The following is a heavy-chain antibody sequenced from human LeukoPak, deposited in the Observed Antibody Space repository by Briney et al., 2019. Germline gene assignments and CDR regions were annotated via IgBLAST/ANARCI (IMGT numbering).Heavy chain of an antibody. V-gene: IGHV3-64*01. CDR3: AREGYSSTGYYYYMDV. D-gene: IGHD5-18*01. Sequence: PGGSLRLSCAASGFTFSSYAMHWVRPAPGKGLEYVSAISSNGGSTYYANSVKGRFTISRDNSKNTLYLQMGSLRAEDMAVYYCAREGYSSTGYYYYMDVWGKGTTVTVSS. J-gene: IGHJ6*03. CDR1: GFTFSSYA. CDR2: ISSNGGST.